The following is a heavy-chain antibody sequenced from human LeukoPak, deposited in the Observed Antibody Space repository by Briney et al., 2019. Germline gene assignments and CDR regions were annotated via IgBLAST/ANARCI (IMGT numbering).Heavy chain of an antibody. CDR1: GGSISSSSYS. CDR2: IYYSGST. D-gene: IGHD2-2*02. J-gene: IGHJ3*02. CDR3: ARDLRIVVVPAAIWDKRSVSGAFDI. Sequence: PSETLSLTCTVSGGSISSSSYSWGWIRQPPGKGLEWIGSIYYSGSTYYHPSLKSRVTISVDTSKNQFSLKLSSVTAADTAVYYCARDLRIVVVPAAIWDKRSVSGAFDIWGQGTMVTVSS. V-gene: IGHV4-39*07.